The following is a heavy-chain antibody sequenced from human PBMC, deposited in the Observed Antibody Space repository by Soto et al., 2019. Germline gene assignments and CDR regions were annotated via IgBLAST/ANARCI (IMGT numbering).Heavy chain of an antibody. D-gene: IGHD2-15*01. CDR1: GVTVSSNY. J-gene: IGHJ4*02. CDR3: ARDITGGYCSGGSCSLSLFDY. Sequence: PGGSLRLSCAASGVTVSSNYMSWVRQAPGKGLEWVSVIYSGGSTYYADSVKGRFTISRDNSKNTLYLQMNSLRAEDTAVYYCARDITGGYCSGGSCSLSLFDYWGQGTLVTVSS. CDR2: IYSGGST. V-gene: IGHV3-66*01.